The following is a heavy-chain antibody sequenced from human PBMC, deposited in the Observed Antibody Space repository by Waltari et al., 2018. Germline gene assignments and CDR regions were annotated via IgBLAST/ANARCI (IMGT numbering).Heavy chain of an antibody. Sequence: EEQVLESGGGLVQPGGSLRLSCVTSGFPFASYTITWVRQAPGKGLGGFSTINTAVDEDYAESVKGRFTISRDKSQSMVFLQMNSLRAEDTAIYYCARGLIIKSVWGPLDVWGQGTTVTVSS. CDR2: INTAVDE. CDR3: ARGLIIKSVWGPLDV. CDR1: GFPFASYT. D-gene: IGHD3-16*01. J-gene: IGHJ6*02. V-gene: IGHV3-23*05.